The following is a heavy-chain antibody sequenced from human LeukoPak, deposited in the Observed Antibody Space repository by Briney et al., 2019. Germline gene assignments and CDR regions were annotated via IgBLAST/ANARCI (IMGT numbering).Heavy chain of an antibody. J-gene: IGHJ4*02. CDR2: ISPTTGGT. D-gene: IGHD2-15*01. CDR3: ARDRDGGSAVAGNF. V-gene: IGHV1-2*02. CDR1: GYTFTGSY. Sequence: VASVKVSCKASGYTFTGSYIHWVRQAPGQGLEWVGWISPTTGGTNYARKFQGRVTMTRDTSISTAYMELSRLISDDTAVYYCARDRDGGSAVAGNFWGQGTLVTVSS.